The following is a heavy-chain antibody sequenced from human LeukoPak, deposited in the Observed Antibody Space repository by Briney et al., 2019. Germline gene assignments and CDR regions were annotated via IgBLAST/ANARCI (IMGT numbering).Heavy chain of an antibody. V-gene: IGHV3-53*01. CDR2: IYSGGST. D-gene: IGHD3-10*01. J-gene: IGHJ5*02. CDR3: ARGGPYYGSGSSNWFDP. Sequence: GGSLRLSCAASGFTVSSNYMSWVRQAPGKGLEWVSVIYSGGSTYYADSVKGRFTISRDNSKNTLYLQMNSLRAEDTAVYYCARGGPYYGSGSSNWFDPWGQGTLVTVSS. CDR1: GFTVSSNY.